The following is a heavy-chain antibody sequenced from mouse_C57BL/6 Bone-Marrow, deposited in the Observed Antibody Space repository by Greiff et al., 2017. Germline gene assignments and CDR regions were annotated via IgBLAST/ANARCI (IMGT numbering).Heavy chain of an antibody. CDR3: ARKEEYYYGSSYNYAMDY. CDR1: GYTFTSYW. D-gene: IGHD1-1*01. Sequence: QVQLQQPGAELVRPGTSVKLSCKASGYTFTSYWMHWVKQRPGQGLEWIGVIDPSDSYTNYNQKFKGKATLTVDTSSSTAYMQLSSLTSEDSEVYYCARKEEYYYGSSYNYAMDYWGQGTSVTVSS. V-gene: IGHV1-59*01. J-gene: IGHJ4*01. CDR2: IDPSDSYT.